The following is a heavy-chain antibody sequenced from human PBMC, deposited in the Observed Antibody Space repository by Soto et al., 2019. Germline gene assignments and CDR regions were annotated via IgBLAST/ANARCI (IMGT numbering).Heavy chain of an antibody. Sequence: SETLSLTCTVSGGSIRSSTYQWGWIRQPPGRGLEWIGSAYYSESTYYNPSLKSRVAVSVDTSKNQFSLKVTSVTAADTAVYYCARHRIWKVDYWGQGTLVTVSS. V-gene: IGHV4-39*01. J-gene: IGHJ4*02. CDR3: ARHRIWKVDY. D-gene: IGHD1-1*01. CDR1: GGSIRSSTYQ. CDR2: AYYSEST.